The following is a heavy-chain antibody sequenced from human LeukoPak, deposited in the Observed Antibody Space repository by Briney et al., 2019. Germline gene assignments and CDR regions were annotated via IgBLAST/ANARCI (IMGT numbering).Heavy chain of an antibody. J-gene: IGHJ6*02. Sequence: GDSLKISCEGSGYSFTSYWIGWVRPMPGKGLEWMGIIYPGDSETRYSPSFQGQVTISVDKSISTAYLQWSSLKASDTAMYYCARHSYCSSITCYYYYGMDVWGQGTTVTVSS. CDR1: GYSFTSYW. CDR3: ARHSYCSSITCYYYYGMDV. CDR2: IYPGDSET. D-gene: IGHD2-2*01. V-gene: IGHV5-51*01.